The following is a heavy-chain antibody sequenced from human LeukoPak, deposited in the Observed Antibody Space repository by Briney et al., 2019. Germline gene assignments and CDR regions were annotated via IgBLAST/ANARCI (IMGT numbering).Heavy chain of an antibody. CDR2: INPNSGGT. J-gene: IGHJ4*02. Sequence: ASVKVSCKASGYTFTGYYMHWVRQAPGQGLEWMGWINPNSGGTNYAQKFQGRVTMTRDTSISTAYMELSRLRSDGTAVYYCARASGMATITFFDYWGQGTLVTVSS. V-gene: IGHV1-2*02. CDR3: ARASGMATITFFDY. D-gene: IGHD5-24*01. CDR1: GYTFTGYY.